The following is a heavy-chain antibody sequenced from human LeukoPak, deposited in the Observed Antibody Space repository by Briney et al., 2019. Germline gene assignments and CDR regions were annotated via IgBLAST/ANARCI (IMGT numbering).Heavy chain of an antibody. Sequence: SETLSLTCAVSGGSISSGGYSWSWIRQPPGKGLEWIGYIYHSGSTYYNPSLKSRVTISVDRSKNQFFLKLNSVTAADTAVYYCARVSGYFGGYYFDYWGQGTLVTVSS. V-gene: IGHV4-30-2*01. J-gene: IGHJ4*02. CDR1: GGSISSGGYS. D-gene: IGHD6-25*01. CDR3: ARVSGYFGGYYFDY. CDR2: IYHSGST.